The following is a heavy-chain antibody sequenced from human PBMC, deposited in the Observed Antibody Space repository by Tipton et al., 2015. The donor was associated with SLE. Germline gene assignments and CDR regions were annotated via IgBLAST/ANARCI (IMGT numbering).Heavy chain of an antibody. CDR1: GGSFSGYY. CDR3: ARDYGADYYYGGMDV. Sequence: LRLSCTVYGGSFSGYYWSWIRQPPGKGLEWIGEINHSGSTNYNPSLKSRVTISVDTSKNQFSLKLSSVTAADTAVYYCARDYGADYYYGGMDVWGQGTTVTVSS. CDR2: INHSGST. V-gene: IGHV4-34*01. D-gene: IGHD4-17*01. J-gene: IGHJ6*02.